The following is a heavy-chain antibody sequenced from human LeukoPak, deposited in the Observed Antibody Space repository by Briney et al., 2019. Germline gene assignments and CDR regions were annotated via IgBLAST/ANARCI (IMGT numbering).Heavy chain of an antibody. Sequence: QPGGSLRLSCAASGFTFSSYAMSWVRQAPGKGLEWVSAISGSGGSTCYADSVKGRFTISRDNSKNTLYLQMNSLRAEDTAVYYCAKDPCDILTGYYQYWGQGTLVTVSS. J-gene: IGHJ4*02. CDR2: ISGSGGST. CDR3: AKDPCDILTGYYQY. D-gene: IGHD3-9*01. V-gene: IGHV3-23*01. CDR1: GFTFSSYA.